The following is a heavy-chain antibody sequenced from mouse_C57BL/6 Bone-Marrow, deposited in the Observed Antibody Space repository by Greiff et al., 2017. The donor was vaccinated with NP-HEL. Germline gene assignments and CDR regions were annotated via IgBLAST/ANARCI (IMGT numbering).Heavy chain of an antibody. J-gene: IGHJ3*01. CDR1: GYTFTSYW. CDR3: ARSAYYGGSPENPWFAY. V-gene: IGHV1-59*01. CDR2: IDPSDSST. Sequence: QVQLQQPGAELVRPGTSVKLSCKASGYTFTSYWMHWVKQRPGQGLEWIGVIDPSDSSTNYNQKFKGKATLTVDTSSSTAYMQLSSLTLEDSAVKYCARSAYYGGSPENPWFAYWGQGTLVTVSA. D-gene: IGHD1-1*02.